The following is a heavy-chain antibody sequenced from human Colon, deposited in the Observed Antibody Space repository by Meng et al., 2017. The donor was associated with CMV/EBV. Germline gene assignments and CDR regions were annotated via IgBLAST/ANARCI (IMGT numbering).Heavy chain of an antibody. CDR3: ARVGSSGWELAF. D-gene: IGHD6-19*01. CDR1: GGSIANYY. CDR2: IYNSGTRYNPSSGKT. J-gene: IGHJ4*02. V-gene: IGHV4-59*01. Sequence: GSLRLSCTVSGGSIANYYWSWIRQSPGKGLEWIGYIYNSGTRYNPSSGKTNYNPSLKGRVTISVDPSKNQFSLELGSVTAADTAVYYCARVGSSGWELAFWGRGTLVTAPQ.